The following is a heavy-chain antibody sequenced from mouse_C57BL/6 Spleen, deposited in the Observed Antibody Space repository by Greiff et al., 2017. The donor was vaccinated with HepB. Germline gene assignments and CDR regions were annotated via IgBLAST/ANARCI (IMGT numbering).Heavy chain of an antibody. CDR1: GYAFSSYW. J-gene: IGHJ3*01. CDR3: ARSGSNYVWFAY. Sequence: VQRVESGAELVKPGASVKISCKASGYAFSSYWMNWVKQRPGKGLEWIGQIYPGDGDTNYNGKFKGKATLTADKSSSTAYMQLSSLTSEDSAVYFCARSGSNYVWFAYWGQGTLVTVSA. D-gene: IGHD2-5*01. V-gene: IGHV1-80*01. CDR2: IYPGDGDT.